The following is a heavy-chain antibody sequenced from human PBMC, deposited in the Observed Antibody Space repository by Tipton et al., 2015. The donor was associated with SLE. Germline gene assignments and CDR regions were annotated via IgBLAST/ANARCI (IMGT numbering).Heavy chain of an antibody. Sequence: SLRLSRAASGFTFSSYGMHWVRQAPGKGLEWVAVIWSDGDNKYYADSVKGRFTISRDNSKNTLYLQMNSLRAEDTAVYYCAAVYSSGYGLDYWGQGTLVTVSS. CDR2: IWSDGDNK. CDR3: AAVYSSGYGLDY. J-gene: IGHJ4*02. D-gene: IGHD6-19*01. V-gene: IGHV3-33*01. CDR1: GFTFSSYG.